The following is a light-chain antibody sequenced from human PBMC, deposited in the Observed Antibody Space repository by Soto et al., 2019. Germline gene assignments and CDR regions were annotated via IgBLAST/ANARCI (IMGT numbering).Light chain of an antibody. CDR3: QSYDSSLRGWV. CDR2: GNS. V-gene: IGLV1-40*01. CDR1: SSNIGAGYD. J-gene: IGLJ3*02. Sequence: QSVLTQPPSVSGAPGQRVTISCTGSSSNIGAGYDVHWYQQLPGTAPKLLIYGNSNRPAGVPDRFAGSKSGTSASLDISGLRADDEADYYCQSYDSSLRGWVFGGGT.